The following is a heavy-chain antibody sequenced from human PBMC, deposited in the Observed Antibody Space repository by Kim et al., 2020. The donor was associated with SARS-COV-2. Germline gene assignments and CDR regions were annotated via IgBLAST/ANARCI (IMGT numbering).Heavy chain of an antibody. CDR3: ARESSGYCSGGSCPFFDY. V-gene: IGHV1-69*13. D-gene: IGHD2-15*01. CDR2: IIPIFGTA. J-gene: IGHJ4*02. CDR1: GGTFSSYV. Sequence: SVKVSCKASGGTFSSYVITWVRQAPGQGLEWMGGIIPIFGTANYAQKFQGRVTITADESTSTAYMELSSLRSEDTAVYYCARESSGYCSGGSCPFFDYWGQGTLDTVSS.